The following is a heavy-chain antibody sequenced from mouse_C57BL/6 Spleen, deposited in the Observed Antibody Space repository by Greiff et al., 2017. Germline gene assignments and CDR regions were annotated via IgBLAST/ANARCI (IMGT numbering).Heavy chain of an antibody. CDR1: GFSLTSYA. CDR3: ARLHYYGSSYWYFDV. CDR2: IWTGGGT. V-gene: IGHV2-9-1*01. D-gene: IGHD1-1*01. J-gene: IGHJ1*03. Sequence: VQGVESGPGLVAPSQSLSITCTVSGFSLTSYAISWVRQPPGKGLEWLGVIWTGGGTNYNSALKSRLSISKDNSKSQVFLKMNSLQTDDTARYYCARLHYYGSSYWYFDVWGTGTTVTVSS.